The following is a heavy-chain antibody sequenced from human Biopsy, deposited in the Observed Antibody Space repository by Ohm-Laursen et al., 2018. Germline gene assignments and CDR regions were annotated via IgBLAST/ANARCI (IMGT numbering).Heavy chain of an antibody. CDR1: GYSIIPSGPEN. J-gene: IGHJ4*02. Sequence: TLSLTYTLSGYSIIPSGPENWSWIRQPPGQGLQYIGFIYSGGNTNYNPSLRSRVTMSVDTSKNQFSLRLNSVTAADTAVYYCARGMRTTGWPYFDYWGQGILVTVSS. CDR3: ARGMRTTGWPYFDY. V-gene: IGHV4-61*01. CDR2: IYSGGNT. D-gene: IGHD2/OR15-2a*01.